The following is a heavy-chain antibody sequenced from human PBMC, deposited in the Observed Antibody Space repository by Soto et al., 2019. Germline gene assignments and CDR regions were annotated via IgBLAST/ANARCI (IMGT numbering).Heavy chain of an antibody. CDR1: GFTFSSYA. V-gene: IGHV3-30-3*01. CDR2: ISYDGSNK. J-gene: IGHJ4*02. Sequence: QVQLVESGGGVVQPGRSLRLSCAASGFTFSSYAMHWVRQAPGKGLEWVAVISYDGSNKYYADSVKGRFTISRDNSKNPLYMQMNSLRAEDTAVYYCARDWARYSSSWYVDYWGQGTLVTVSS. D-gene: IGHD6-13*01. CDR3: ARDWARYSSSWYVDY.